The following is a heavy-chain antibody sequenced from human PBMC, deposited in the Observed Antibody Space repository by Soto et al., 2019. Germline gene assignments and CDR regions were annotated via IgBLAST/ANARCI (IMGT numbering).Heavy chain of an antibody. Sequence: PSETLSLTCAVYGGSFSGYYWSWFRQPPGKGLEWIGEINHSGSTNYNPSLKSRVTISVDTSKNQFSLKLSSVTAADTAVYYCASGNWGRFWSGYPWSYYMDVWGKGTTVTVSS. J-gene: IGHJ6*03. D-gene: IGHD3-3*01. CDR1: GGSFSGYY. CDR2: INHSGST. V-gene: IGHV4-34*01. CDR3: ASGNWGRFWSGYPWSYYMDV.